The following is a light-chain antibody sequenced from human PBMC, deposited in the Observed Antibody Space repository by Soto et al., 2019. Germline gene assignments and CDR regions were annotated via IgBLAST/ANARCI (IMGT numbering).Light chain of an antibody. Sequence: IVLTQSPATLSLWPGETAILSFRASQTVSSYLSWYQHKPGQAPRLLIYDASKRAPGIPARFSGSGSVTDFTLTISRIEPEDFAVYYCQQRSTSITFGQGTRLEIE. CDR1: QTVSSY. V-gene: IGKV3-11*01. J-gene: IGKJ5*01. CDR3: QQRSTSIT. CDR2: DAS.